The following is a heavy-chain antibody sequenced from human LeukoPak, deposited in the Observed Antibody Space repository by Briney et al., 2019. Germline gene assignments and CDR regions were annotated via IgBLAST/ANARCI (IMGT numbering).Heavy chain of an antibody. CDR2: ISGSGGST. Sequence: GGSLRLSCAASGFTFSSYAMSWVRQAPGKGLEWVSAISGSGGSTYYADSVKGRFTISRDNSKNTLYLQMNSLRAEDTAVYYCAKDSSSGYYYPTTASDYWGQGTLVTVSS. CDR1: GFTFSSYA. CDR3: AKDSSSGYYYPTTASDY. V-gene: IGHV3-23*01. J-gene: IGHJ4*02. D-gene: IGHD3-22*01.